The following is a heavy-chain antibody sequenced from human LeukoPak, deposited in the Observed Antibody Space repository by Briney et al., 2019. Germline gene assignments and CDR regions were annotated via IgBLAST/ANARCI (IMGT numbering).Heavy chain of an antibody. Sequence: PGGSLRLSCAASGFTFSSYEMNWVRQAPGKGLEWVSYISSSGSTIYYADSVKGRFTISRDNAKNTLYLQMNSLRAEDTAVYYCATAGNYRFDYWGQGTLVTVSS. CDR2: ISSSGSTI. J-gene: IGHJ4*02. V-gene: IGHV3-48*03. D-gene: IGHD1-7*01. CDR1: GFTFSSYE. CDR3: ATAGNYRFDY.